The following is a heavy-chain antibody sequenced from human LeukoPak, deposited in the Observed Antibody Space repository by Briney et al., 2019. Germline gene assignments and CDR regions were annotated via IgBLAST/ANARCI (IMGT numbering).Heavy chain of an antibody. Sequence: GASVKVSCKASGYTFTSYDINWVRQATGQGLEWMGWMNPNSGNTGYAQKFQGRVTITRNTSVSTAYMELSSLRSEDTAVYYCARAPPYSSSSNYMDVWGKGTTVTVSS. J-gene: IGHJ6*03. CDR2: MNPNSGNT. CDR3: ARAPPYSSSSNYMDV. V-gene: IGHV1-8*03. CDR1: GYTFTSYD. D-gene: IGHD6-6*01.